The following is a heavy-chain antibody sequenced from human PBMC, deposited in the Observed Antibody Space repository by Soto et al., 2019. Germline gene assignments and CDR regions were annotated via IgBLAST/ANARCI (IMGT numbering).Heavy chain of an antibody. CDR1: GGSISSYY. Sequence: LSRTCTVSGGSISSYYWSWIRQPPGKGLEWIGYIYYSGSTNYNPSPKSRVTISVDTSKNQFSLKLSSVTAADTAVYYCARQVVPAAIPGVPYYYGMDVWGQGTTVTVSS. CDR3: ARQVVPAAIPGVPYYYGMDV. V-gene: IGHV4-59*08. CDR2: IYYSGST. D-gene: IGHD2-2*02. J-gene: IGHJ6*02.